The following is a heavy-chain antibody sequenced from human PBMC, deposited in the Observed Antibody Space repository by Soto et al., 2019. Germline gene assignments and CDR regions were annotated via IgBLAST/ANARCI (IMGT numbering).Heavy chain of an antibody. J-gene: IGHJ4*02. D-gene: IGHD6-13*01. CDR3: ARDATAGVRLTIDY. V-gene: IGHV1-18*01. Sequence: QVRLVQSGAEVRKPGASVRVSCTTSGYTFTSYGVSWVRQAPGQGLEWMGWISANNANANYAEHLQGRLPMTTDTCTSTVYMELRSLTSDDTAVYYCARDATAGVRLTIDYCGQGTPVTVSS. CDR2: ISANNANA. CDR1: GYTFTSYG.